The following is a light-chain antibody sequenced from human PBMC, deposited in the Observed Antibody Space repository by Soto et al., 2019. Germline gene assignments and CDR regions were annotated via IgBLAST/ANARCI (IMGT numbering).Light chain of an antibody. V-gene: IGKV3-20*01. CDR3: QQYGGSPIT. Sequence: VVLTHSPGTLSFSPGGRCTLSFRASQSVSRRLAWYQQRPGQSPRLLISGASMRASGVPVRFIGSGSGTDFTLTITRLEPEDFAVYYCQQYGGSPITCGLGTRLEIK. CDR1: QSVSRR. CDR2: GAS. J-gene: IGKJ5*01.